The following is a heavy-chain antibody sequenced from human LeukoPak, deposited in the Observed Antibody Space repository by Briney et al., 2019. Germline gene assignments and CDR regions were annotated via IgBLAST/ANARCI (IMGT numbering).Heavy chain of an antibody. Sequence: GGSLRLSCAASGLTGSHNHVSWVRQAPGKGLEWVSAIHTSGDTCYADSVKGRFTISRDTSKNTLYLQINSLRVEDTAVYYCIVFGDSNHWGQGTLVTVSS. J-gene: IGHJ5*02. D-gene: IGHD4-17*01. CDR2: IHTSGDT. CDR3: IVFGDSNH. CDR1: GLTGSHNH. V-gene: IGHV3-53*01.